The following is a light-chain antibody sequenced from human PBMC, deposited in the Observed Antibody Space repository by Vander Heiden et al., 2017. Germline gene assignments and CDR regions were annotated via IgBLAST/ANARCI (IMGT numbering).Light chain of an antibody. CDR1: SSDVGVYNY. Sequence: QSALTQPASVSGSPGHSITISCPGTSSDVGVYNYVSWYQQHPGKAPKLMIYEVSNRPSGVSNRFSGSKSGNTASLTISGLQAEDEADYYCSSYTSSGLGVVFGGGTKLTVL. J-gene: IGLJ2*01. V-gene: IGLV2-14*01. CDR3: SSYTSSGLGVV. CDR2: EVS.